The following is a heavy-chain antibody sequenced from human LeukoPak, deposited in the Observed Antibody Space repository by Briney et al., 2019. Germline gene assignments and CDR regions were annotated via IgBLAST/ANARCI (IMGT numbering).Heavy chain of an antibody. CDR1: GYSISSGYY. CDR3: AGCDSSGYYTFDY. D-gene: IGHD3-22*01. CDR2: IYHSGST. J-gene: IGHJ4*02. V-gene: IGHV4-38-2*02. Sequence: SETLSLTCTVSGYSISSGYYWGWIRQPPGKGLEWIGSIYHSGSTYYNPSLKSRVTISVDTSKNQFSLRLSSVTAADTAVYYCAGCDSSGYYTFDYWGQGTLVTVSS.